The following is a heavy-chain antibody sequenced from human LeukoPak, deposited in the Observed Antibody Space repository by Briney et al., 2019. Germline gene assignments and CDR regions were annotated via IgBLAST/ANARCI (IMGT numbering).Heavy chain of an antibody. J-gene: IGHJ4*02. CDR2: VYYSGST. D-gene: IGHD3-10*01. CDR1: GGSVSNASYY. V-gene: IGHV4-61*01. Sequence: SETLSLTCTVSGGSVSNASYYWSWIRQPPGKGLDWIGYVYYSGSTNYSPSLKSRITVSVDTSKNQFSLKLTSVTAADTAVYYCARVRYGSGSYYFDNWGQGTLVTVSS. CDR3: ARVRYGSGSYYFDN.